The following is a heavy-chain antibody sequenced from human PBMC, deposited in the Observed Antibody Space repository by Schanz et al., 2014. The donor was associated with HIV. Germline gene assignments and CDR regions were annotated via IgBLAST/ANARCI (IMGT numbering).Heavy chain of an antibody. CDR3: ARGIPDDSSGYYANFYGMDV. D-gene: IGHD3-22*01. V-gene: IGHV1-8*01. Sequence: QVQLVQSGPEVKKPGASVKVSCKTSGYTFTSYDINWVRQAAGQGLEWMGWMNPNRGNAGFAQNCQGRVTLTRDTSITTAYMELTSLRPEDTAMYYCARGIPDDSSGYYANFYGMDVWGQGTTVTV. CDR1: GYTFTSYD. J-gene: IGHJ6*02. CDR2: MNPNRGNA.